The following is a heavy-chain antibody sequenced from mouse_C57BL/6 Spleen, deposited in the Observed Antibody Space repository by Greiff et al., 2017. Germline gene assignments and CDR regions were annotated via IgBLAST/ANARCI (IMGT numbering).Heavy chain of an antibody. V-gene: IGHV1-54*01. CDR2: INPGSGGT. CDR3: ARCDYDVCYFDY. Sequence: QVQLQQSGAELVRPGTSVKVSCKASGYAFTNYLIEWVKQRPGQGLEWIGVINPGSGGTNYNEKFKGKATLTADKSSSTAYMQLSSLTSEDSAVYFCARCDYDVCYFDYWCQGTTLTVSS. CDR1: GYAFTNYL. D-gene: IGHD2-4*01. J-gene: IGHJ2*01.